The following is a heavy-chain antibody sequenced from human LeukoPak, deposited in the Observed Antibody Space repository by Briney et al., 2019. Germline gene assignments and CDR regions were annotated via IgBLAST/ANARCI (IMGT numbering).Heavy chain of an antibody. CDR2: ISAYNGNT. J-gene: IGHJ4*02. D-gene: IGHD3-22*01. Sequence: ASVKVTCKASGYTFTSYGISWVRQAPGQGLEWMGWISAYNGNTNYAQKLQGRVTMTTDTSTSTAYMELRSLRSDDTAVYYCARDDSSDYYPIFDYWGQGTLVTVSS. CDR3: ARDDSSDYYPIFDY. CDR1: GYTFTSYG. V-gene: IGHV1-18*01.